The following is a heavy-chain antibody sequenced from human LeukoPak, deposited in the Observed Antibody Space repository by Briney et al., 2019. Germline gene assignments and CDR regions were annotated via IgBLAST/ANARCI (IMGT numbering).Heavy chain of an antibody. V-gene: IGHV1-46*01. J-gene: IGHJ4*02. CDR3: ARGPGPADDGGGYCFDY. D-gene: IGHD3-22*01. Sequence: ASVKVSCKASGYTFTSYYLYWVRQAPGQGLEWMGVINPSGGSTTSAQKFQGRVTMTRDTSTSTVYMELRSLRSEDTAVYFCARGPGPADDGGGYCFDYWGQGTLVTVSS. CDR2: INPSGGST. CDR1: GYTFTSYY.